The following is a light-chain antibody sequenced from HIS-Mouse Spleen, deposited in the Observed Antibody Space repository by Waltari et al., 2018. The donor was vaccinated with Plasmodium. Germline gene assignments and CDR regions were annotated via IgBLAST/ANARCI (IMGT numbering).Light chain of an antibody. V-gene: IGLV2-11*01. Sequence: QSSLTQPRSVSGSPGQSVTISCTGPRSAVGGSNYFPWYQQPPGKAPKLMIYDVSKRPSGVPDRFSGSKSGNTASLTISGLQAEDEADYYCCSYAGSYTLVFGGGTKLTVL. CDR2: DVS. J-gene: IGLJ2*01. CDR3: CSYAGSYTLV. CDR1: RSAVGGSNY.